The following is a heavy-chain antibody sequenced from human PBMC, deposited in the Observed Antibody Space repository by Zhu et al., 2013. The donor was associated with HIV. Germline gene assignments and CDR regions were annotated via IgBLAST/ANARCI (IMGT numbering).Heavy chain of an antibody. D-gene: IGHD6-19*01. V-gene: IGHV1-18*01. CDR1: GYTFSRFG. CDR2: INTENGNT. CDR3: ARDGSGWDAFDV. Sequence: QAQLVQSGAEVKKPGASVKVSCKASGYTFSRFGISWVRQAPGQGLEWMGWINTENGNTTYAQKFQGRVTMTTRTSTRTVYMELRNLRSDDTAVYFCARDGSGWDAFDVWGQGQWSASLQ. J-gene: IGHJ3*01.